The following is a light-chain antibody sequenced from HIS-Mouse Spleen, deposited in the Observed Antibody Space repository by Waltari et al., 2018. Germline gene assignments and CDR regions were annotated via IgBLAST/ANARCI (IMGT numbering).Light chain of an antibody. Sequence: EIVMTQSPATLSVSPGERATLSCRASQSVSSNLAWYQQKPGQAPRPLIYGASTRATGIPAMFSGSGSGTEFTLTISSLQSEDFAVYYCQQYNNWPPLTFGGGTKVEIK. V-gene: IGKV3-15*01. CDR2: GAS. CDR3: QQYNNWPPLT. CDR1: QSVSSN. J-gene: IGKJ4*01.